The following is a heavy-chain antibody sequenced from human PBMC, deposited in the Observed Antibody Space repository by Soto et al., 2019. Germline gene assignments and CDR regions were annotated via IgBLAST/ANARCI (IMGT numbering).Heavy chain of an antibody. CDR3: ATMAVAGPYYFDY. CDR1: GGTFSKYA. J-gene: IGHJ4*02. CDR2: IIPVSGTS. V-gene: IGHV1-69*06. Sequence: SVKVSCKASGGTFSKYAITWVRQAPGQGLEWMGGIIPVSGTSNSAQKFQGRVTITADKSTTTAYMELGSLRSEDTAVYYCATMAVAGPYYFDYWGQGTLVTVSS. D-gene: IGHD6-19*01.